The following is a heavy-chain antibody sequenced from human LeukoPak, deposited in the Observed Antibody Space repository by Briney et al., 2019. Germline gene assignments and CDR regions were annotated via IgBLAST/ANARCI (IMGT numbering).Heavy chain of an antibody. CDR1: GFTVSSNY. CDR3: AREASWYYFDY. V-gene: IGHV3-66*01. Sequence: GGSLRLSCAASGFTVSSNYMSWVRQAPGKGLEWVSVIYSGGSTYYADSVKGRFTISRDNSKNTLYLQMNSLRAEDTAVYYCAREASWYYFDYWGQGTLVTGSS. CDR2: IYSGGST. D-gene: IGHD6-13*01. J-gene: IGHJ4*02.